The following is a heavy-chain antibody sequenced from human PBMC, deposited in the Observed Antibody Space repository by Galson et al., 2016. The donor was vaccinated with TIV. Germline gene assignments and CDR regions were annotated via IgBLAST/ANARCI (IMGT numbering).Heavy chain of an antibody. CDR1: GFTFGHYA. J-gene: IGHJ3*02. CDR3: TRTAMGSTRNAFDI. CDR2: ITSKTYGATT. V-gene: IGHV3-49*03. D-gene: IGHD1-1*01. Sequence: SLRLSCAASGFTFGHYAVNWFRQAPGKGLKWVGFITSKTYGATTEYAASVKGRFTISRDDSRNIAYLQMNSLKTEETAVYYCTRTAMGSTRNAFDIWGQGTVVTVSS.